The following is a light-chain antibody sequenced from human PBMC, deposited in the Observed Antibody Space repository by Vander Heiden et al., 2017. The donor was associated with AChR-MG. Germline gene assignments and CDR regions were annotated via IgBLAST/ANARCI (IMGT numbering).Light chain of an antibody. J-gene: IGLJ2*01. CDR1: SSNIGAGYD. Sequence: QSVLTQPPSVSGAPGQRVPISCTGSSSNIGAGYDVHWYQQLPGTAPKLLIYGNSNRPSGVPDRCSGSKSGTSASLAITGLQAEEEADYYCQSYDSSLSGSRVFGGGTKLTVL. CDR3: QSYDSSLSGSRV. V-gene: IGLV1-40*01. CDR2: GNS.